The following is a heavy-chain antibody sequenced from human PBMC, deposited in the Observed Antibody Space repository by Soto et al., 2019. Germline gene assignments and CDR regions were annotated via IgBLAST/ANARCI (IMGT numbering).Heavy chain of an antibody. V-gene: IGHV2-5*02. Sequence: SGPTLVNPTQTLTLTCTFSGFSLSTSGVGVGWIRQPPGKALEWLALIYWDDDKRYSPSLKSRLTITKDTSKNQVVLTMTNINAVDTATFSGAHRRSTYYYDSTFAPGGRGTLVT. J-gene: IGHJ5*02. CDR2: IYWDDDK. CDR3: AHRRSTYYYDSTFAP. D-gene: IGHD3-22*01. CDR1: GFSLSTSGVG.